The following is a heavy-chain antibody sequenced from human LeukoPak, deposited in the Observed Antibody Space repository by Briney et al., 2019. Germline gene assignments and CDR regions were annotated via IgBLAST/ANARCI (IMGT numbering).Heavy chain of an antibody. D-gene: IGHD3-10*01. Sequence: GGSLRLSCAASGFTFSSYSMNWVRQAPGKGPEWVSSISSSSSYIYYADSVKGRFTISRDNAKNSLYLQMNSLRAEDTAVYYCARDLGGDGSGSPQFFVYWGQGTLVTVSS. J-gene: IGHJ4*02. CDR2: ISSSSSYI. CDR1: GFTFSSYS. V-gene: IGHV3-21*01. CDR3: ARDLGGDGSGSPQFFVY.